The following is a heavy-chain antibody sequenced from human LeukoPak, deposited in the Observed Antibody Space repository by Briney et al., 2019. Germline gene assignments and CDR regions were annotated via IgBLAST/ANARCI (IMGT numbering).Heavy chain of an antibody. V-gene: IGHV4-39*01. CDR1: GGSISSSSYY. J-gene: IGHJ6*03. D-gene: IGHD4-11*01. CDR3: ARHATVTTPYMDV. CDR2: IHYSGIT. Sequence: PSQTLSLTCTVSGGSISSSSYYWGWIRQPPGKGLEWIANIHYSGITQYNPSLKSRVTISVDTSKNQFSLKLSSVTAADTAVYYCARHATVTTPYMDVWGKGTTVTVPS.